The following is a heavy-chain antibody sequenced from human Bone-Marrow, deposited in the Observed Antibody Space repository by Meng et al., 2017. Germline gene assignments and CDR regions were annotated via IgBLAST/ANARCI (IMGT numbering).Heavy chain of an antibody. J-gene: IGHJ4*02. CDR2: INSDGSST. CDR3: ARDQQDSYGAPFDY. D-gene: IGHD5-18*01. CDR1: GFTFSSYW. V-gene: IGHV3-74*01. Sequence: GESLKISCAASGFTFSSYWMHWVRQAPGKGLVWVSRINSDGSSTSYADSVKGRFTISRDNAKNSLYLQMNSLRAEDTAVYYCARDQQDSYGAPFDYWGQGTLVTVSS.